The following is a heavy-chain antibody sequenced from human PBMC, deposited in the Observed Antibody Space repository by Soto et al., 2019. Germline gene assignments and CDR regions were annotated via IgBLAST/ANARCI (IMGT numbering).Heavy chain of an antibody. CDR1: GGTFSSYA. Sequence: QVQLVQSGAEVKKPGSSVKVSCKASGGTFSSYAISWVRQAPGPGLEWMGGIIPISGTANYAQKFQGRVTITADECTSTAYMELSSLRSEDTAVYYCARSQGSSTSLEIYYYYYYGMDVWGQGTTVTVSS. D-gene: IGHD2-2*01. CDR2: IIPISGTA. J-gene: IGHJ6*02. CDR3: ARSQGSSTSLEIYYYYYYGMDV. V-gene: IGHV1-69*01.